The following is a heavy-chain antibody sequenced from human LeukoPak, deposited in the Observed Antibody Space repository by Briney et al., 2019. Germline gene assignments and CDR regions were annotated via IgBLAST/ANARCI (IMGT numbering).Heavy chain of an antibody. J-gene: IGHJ4*02. CDR2: IYYSGST. V-gene: IGHV4-39*01. CDR1: GVSISSSSYY. D-gene: IGHD1-14*01. CDR3: ARPARRGYYFDY. Sequence: SETLSLTCTVSGVSISSSSYYWGWIRQPPGKGLEWIGSIYYSGSTYYNPSLKSRVTISVDTSKNQFSLKLSSVTAADTAVYYCARPARRGYYFDYWGQGTLVTVSS.